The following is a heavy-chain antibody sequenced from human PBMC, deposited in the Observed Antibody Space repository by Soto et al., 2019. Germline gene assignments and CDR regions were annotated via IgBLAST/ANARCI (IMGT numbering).Heavy chain of an antibody. CDR1: GYTFTSYG. D-gene: IGHD3-22*01. Sequence: ASVKVSCKASGYTFTSYGISWVRQAPGQGLEWMGWISAYNGNTNYAQKLQGRVTMTTDTSTSTAYMELRSLRSDDTAVYYCARGPYYYDSSGYLIDYWGQGTLVTVS. CDR2: ISAYNGNT. V-gene: IGHV1-18*01. J-gene: IGHJ4*02. CDR3: ARGPYYYDSSGYLIDY.